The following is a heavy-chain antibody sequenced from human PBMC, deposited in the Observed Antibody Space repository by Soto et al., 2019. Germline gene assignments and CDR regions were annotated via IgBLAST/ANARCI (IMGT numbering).Heavy chain of an antibody. J-gene: IGHJ6*02. CDR2: IKSKTDGGTT. CDR3: TTSSGWLTLYYYYGMDV. D-gene: IGHD6-19*01. CDR1: GFTFSNAW. V-gene: IGHV3-15*07. Sequence: GGSLRLSCAASGFTFSNAWMNWVRQAPGKGLEWVGRIKSKTDGGTTDYAAPVKGRFTISRDDSKNTLYLQMNSLKTEDTAVYYCTTSSGWLTLYYYYGMDVWGQGTTVTVSS.